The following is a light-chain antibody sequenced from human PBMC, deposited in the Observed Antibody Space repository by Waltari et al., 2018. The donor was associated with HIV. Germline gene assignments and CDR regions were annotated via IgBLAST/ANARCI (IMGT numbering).Light chain of an antibody. CDR1: QGIGSW. V-gene: IGKV1-12*01. CDR3: QQGDSFPPT. J-gene: IGKJ4*01. CDR2: AAS. Sequence: DIQMTQSPSSVSASVGDRLTITCRASQGIGSWLAWYQHKPGKAPNLLIYAASSLQSVVPARFSGGGSGTEFSLTISSLQPEDVAIYYCQQGDSFPPTFGGGTKVEI.